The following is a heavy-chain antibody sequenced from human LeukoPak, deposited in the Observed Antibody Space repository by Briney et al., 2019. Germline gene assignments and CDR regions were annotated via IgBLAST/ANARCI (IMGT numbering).Heavy chain of an antibody. CDR1: GFTFSSYW. CDR3: ARAVGDNSSGYYHYYYYYYMDV. Sequence: GGSLRLSCAASGFTFSSYWMSWVRQAPGKGLEWVANIKQDGSEKYYVDSVKGRFTISRDNAKNSLYLQMNSLRAEDTAVYYCARAVGDNSSGYYHYYYYYYMDVWGKGTTVTISS. V-gene: IGHV3-7*01. CDR2: IKQDGSEK. D-gene: IGHD3-22*01. J-gene: IGHJ6*03.